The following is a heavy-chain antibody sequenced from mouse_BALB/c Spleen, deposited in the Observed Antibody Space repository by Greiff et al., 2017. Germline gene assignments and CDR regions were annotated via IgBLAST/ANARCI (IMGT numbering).Heavy chain of an antibody. V-gene: IGHV3-6*02. Sequence: ESGPGLVKPSQSLSLTCSVTGHSITSGYYWNWIRQFPGNKLEWMGYISYDGSNNYNPSLKNRISITRDTSKNQFFLKLNSVTTEDTATYYCASIYDGYCEDYWGQGTTLTVSS. CDR3: ASIYDGYCEDY. CDR2: ISYDGSN. CDR1: GHSITSGYY. J-gene: IGHJ2*01. D-gene: IGHD2-3*01.